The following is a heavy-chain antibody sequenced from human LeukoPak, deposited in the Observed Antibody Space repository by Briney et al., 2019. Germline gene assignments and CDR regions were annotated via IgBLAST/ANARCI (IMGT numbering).Heavy chain of an antibody. Sequence: PSETLSLTCTVSGGSISSYYWSWIRQPPGKGLEWIGYIYYSGSTYYNPSLKSRVTISVDTSKNQFSLKLSSVTAADTAVYYCARTEAAQNDAFDIWGQGTMVTVSS. D-gene: IGHD2-15*01. J-gene: IGHJ3*02. CDR2: IYYSGST. CDR3: ARTEAAQNDAFDI. CDR1: GGSISSYY. V-gene: IGHV4-59*12.